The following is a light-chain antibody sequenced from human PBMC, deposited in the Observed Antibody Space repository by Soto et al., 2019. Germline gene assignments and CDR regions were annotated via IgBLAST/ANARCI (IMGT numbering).Light chain of an antibody. Sequence: DIVLTQSPVILSLSPGERATLSCRASESLNNYLAWYQQKPGQAPRLLIYDAFYRATGIPARFSGSGSGTDFTLTISSLEPEDFAFYYCQQRSNWPITFGQGTRLEIK. CDR2: DAF. V-gene: IGKV3-11*01. J-gene: IGKJ5*01. CDR3: QQRSNWPIT. CDR1: ESLNNY.